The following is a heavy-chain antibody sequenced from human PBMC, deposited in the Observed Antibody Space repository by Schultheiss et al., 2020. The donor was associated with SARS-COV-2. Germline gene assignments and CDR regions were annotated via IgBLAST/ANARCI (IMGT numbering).Heavy chain of an antibody. Sequence: GGSLRLSCAASGFTFSSYGMHWVRQAPGKGLEWVSAISGSGGSTYYADSVKGRFTISRDNSKNTLYLQMNSLRAEDTAVYYCARDPNYYGSGSSNYWGQGTLVTVAS. CDR2: ISGSGGST. CDR1: GFTFSSYG. V-gene: IGHV3-23*01. D-gene: IGHD3-10*01. CDR3: ARDPNYYGSGSSNY. J-gene: IGHJ4*02.